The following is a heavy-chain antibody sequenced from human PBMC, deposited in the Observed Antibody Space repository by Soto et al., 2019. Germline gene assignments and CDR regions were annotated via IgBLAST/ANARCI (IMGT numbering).Heavy chain of an antibody. D-gene: IGHD2-21*02. J-gene: IGHJ6*02. Sequence: GASVKVSCKASGGTFSSYAISWVRQAPGQGLEWMGGIIPIFGTANYAQKFQGRVTITADESTSTAYMELSSLRSEDTAVYYCARESYCGGDCYASPYYYYYGMDVWGQGTTVNVSS. CDR1: GGTFSSYA. CDR2: IIPIFGTA. CDR3: ARESYCGGDCYASPYYYYYGMDV. V-gene: IGHV1-69*13.